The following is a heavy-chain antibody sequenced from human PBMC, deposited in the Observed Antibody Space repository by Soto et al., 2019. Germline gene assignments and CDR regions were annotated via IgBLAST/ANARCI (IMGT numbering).Heavy chain of an antibody. D-gene: IGHD3-22*01. CDR1: GFTFSSYA. J-gene: IGHJ4*02. V-gene: IGHV3-30-3*01. Sequence: GGSLRLSCAASGFTFSSYAMHWVRQAPGKGLEWVALISYDGSDKDYADSVKGRFTISRDNSRNTLFLQMNSLRAEDAAVYYCARDYYKYYDSSGYYRSPAYWGQGTLVTVSS. CDR2: ISYDGSDK. CDR3: ARDYYKYYDSSGYYRSPAY.